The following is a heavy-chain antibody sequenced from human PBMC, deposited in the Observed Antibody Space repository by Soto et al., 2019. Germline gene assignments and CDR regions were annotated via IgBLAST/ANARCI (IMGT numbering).Heavy chain of an antibody. J-gene: IGHJ4*02. CDR2: IIPIFGTA. D-gene: IGHD3-10*01. V-gene: IGHV1-69*13. CDR1: GGTFSSYA. CDR3: ARASNYYGSGSYYRRFDY. Sequence: ASVKVSCKASGGTFSSYAISWVRQAPGQGLEWMGGIIPIFGTANYAQKFQGRVTITADESTSTAYMELSSLRSEDTAVYYCARASNYYGSGSYYRRFDYWGQGTLVTVSS.